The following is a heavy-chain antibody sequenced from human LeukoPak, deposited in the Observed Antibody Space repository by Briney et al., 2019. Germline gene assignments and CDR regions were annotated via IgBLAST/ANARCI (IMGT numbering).Heavy chain of an antibody. D-gene: IGHD3-10*01. CDR2: IIPIFGTA. CDR1: GGTFSSYA. V-gene: IGHV1-69*13. J-gene: IGHJ6*03. Sequence: ASVKVSCKASGGTFSSYAISWVRQAPGQGLEWMGGIIPIFGTANYAQKFQGRVTITADESTSTAYMELSSLRSEDTAAYYCARAKYYGSGSYYNHRKKYYYYYMDVWGKGTTVTISS. CDR3: ARAKYYGSGSYYNHRKKYYYYYMDV.